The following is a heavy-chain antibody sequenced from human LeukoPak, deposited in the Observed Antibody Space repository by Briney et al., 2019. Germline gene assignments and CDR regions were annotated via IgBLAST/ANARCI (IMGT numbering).Heavy chain of an antibody. CDR3: ARQTGSGLFILP. CDR1: GVSISSSYSY. V-gene: IGHV4-39*01. J-gene: IGHJ4*02. D-gene: IGHD3/OR15-3a*01. Sequence: PSETLSLTCTVSGVSISSSYSYWGWIRQPPGLGLEWIGSIYYTGNTYYNASLKSQVSISIDTSKNQFSLKLTSVTAADTAVYYCARQTGSGLFILPGGQGTLVTVSS. CDR2: IYYTGNT.